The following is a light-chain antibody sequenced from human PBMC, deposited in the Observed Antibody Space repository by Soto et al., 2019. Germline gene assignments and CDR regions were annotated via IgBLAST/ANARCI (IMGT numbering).Light chain of an antibody. CDR1: SSSIGSNT. V-gene: IGLV1-44*01. Sequence: QAVVTQPPSASGTPGQRVTISCSGSSSSIGSNTVNWYQQLPGTAPKLLIYGNNQRPSGVPDRFSGSKSGTSASLAISGLQSEDEADYYCAAWDDSLNGWVFGGGTKLTVL. CDR3: AAWDDSLNGWV. J-gene: IGLJ3*02. CDR2: GNN.